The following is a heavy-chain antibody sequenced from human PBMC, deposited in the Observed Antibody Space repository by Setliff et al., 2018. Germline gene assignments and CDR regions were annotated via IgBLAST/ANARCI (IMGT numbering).Heavy chain of an antibody. V-gene: IGHV4-61*02. D-gene: IGHD2-21*01. CDR2: IYTSGAT. Sequence: PSETLSLTCTVSGASLGSGSYYWSWIRQPAGKGLEWIGRIYTSGATTYSPSLKSRVSISADTSKNLLSLTLKSVTAADTAVYYCAKEHVVISYVSNTHQHYGMDVWGQGTTVTVSS. CDR3: AKEHVVISYVSNTHQHYGMDV. J-gene: IGHJ6*02. CDR1: GASLGSGSYY.